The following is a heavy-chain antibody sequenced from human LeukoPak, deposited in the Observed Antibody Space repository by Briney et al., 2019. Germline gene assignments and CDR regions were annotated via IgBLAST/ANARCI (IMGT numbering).Heavy chain of an antibody. J-gene: IGHJ4*02. CDR3: AKFSAYDSAAYYFDF. CDR2: ISPYNGNT. CDR1: GYTFINYG. V-gene: IGHV1-18*01. Sequence: ASVKVSCKASGYTFINYGINWVRQAPGQGLEWMGWISPYNGNTDSPQNLQGRVTMTTDTSTSTAYMELRNLRSDDTAVYYCAKFSAYDSAAYYFDFWGQGTLATVSS. D-gene: IGHD5-12*01.